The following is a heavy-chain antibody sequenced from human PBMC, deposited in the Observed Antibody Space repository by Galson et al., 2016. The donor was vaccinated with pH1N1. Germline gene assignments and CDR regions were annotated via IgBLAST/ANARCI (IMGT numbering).Heavy chain of an antibody. D-gene: IGHD1-1*01. J-gene: IGHJ4*02. CDR1: GYTFTSYY. Sequence: SVKVSCKASGYTFTSYYFHWVRQAPGQGLEWMGVIDPSGGGTTYAQKFQARVTMTRDTSTTTVYMDLSDLKSDDTAVYYCTRELGRLREYWGQGTLVTVSS. CDR2: IDPSGGGT. V-gene: IGHV1-46*01. CDR3: TRELGRLREY.